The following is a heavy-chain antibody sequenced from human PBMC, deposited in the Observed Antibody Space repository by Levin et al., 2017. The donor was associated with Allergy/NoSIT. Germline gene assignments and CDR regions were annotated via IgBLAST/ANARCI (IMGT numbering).Heavy chain of an antibody. V-gene: IGHV4-59*01. D-gene: IGHD3-3*01. CDR3: ARNYDFWSGYAFGAFDI. CDR2: ISYSGST. Sequence: NSSETLSLTCTVSGGSISTYYWSWIRQPPGKGLEWIGYISYSGSTNYNPSLKSRVTISVDTSKNQFSLKLSSVTAADTAVYYCARNYDFWSGYAFGAFDIWGQGTMVTVSS. J-gene: IGHJ3*02. CDR1: GGSISTYY.